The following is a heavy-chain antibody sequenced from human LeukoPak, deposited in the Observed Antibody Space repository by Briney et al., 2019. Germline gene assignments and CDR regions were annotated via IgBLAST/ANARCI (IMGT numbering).Heavy chain of an antibody. CDR3: ARSIAVADTPPNWFDP. J-gene: IGHJ5*02. CDR2: IYYTGSA. D-gene: IGHD6-19*01. Sequence: SETLSLTCTVSGGSISSGSYYWGWIRQPPGKGLEGIGSIYYTGSAYYNPSLKGRVTVSVDTSENQFSLKLNSVTAADTAVYYCARSIAVADTPPNWFDPWGQGTLVTVSS. V-gene: IGHV4-39*07. CDR1: GGSISSGSYY.